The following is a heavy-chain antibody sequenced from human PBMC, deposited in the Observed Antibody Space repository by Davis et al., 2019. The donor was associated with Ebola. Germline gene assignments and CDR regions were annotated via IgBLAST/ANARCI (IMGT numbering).Heavy chain of an antibody. J-gene: IGHJ4*02. CDR2: IYRAGDT. D-gene: IGHD3-9*01. V-gene: IGHV4-30-2*01. CDR3: ARAPDYEDIWTGYFDY. CDR1: GGSISSGDYY. Sequence: SETLSLTCTVSGGSISSGDYYWSWIRQPPGKGLEWIGYIYRAGDTFYNPSLQSRVTISADRSKNHFSLKLKSVTAADTAVYYCARAPDYEDIWTGYFDYWGLGILVTVSS.